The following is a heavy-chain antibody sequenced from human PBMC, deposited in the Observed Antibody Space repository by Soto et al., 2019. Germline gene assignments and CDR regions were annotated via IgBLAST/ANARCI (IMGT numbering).Heavy chain of an antibody. CDR1: GGTFSSYA. J-gene: IGHJ6*02. CDR3: HCDGSFYYYGMDV. Sequence: ASVKVSCKASGGTFSSYAISWVRQAPGQGLEWMGGIIPIFGTANYAQKFQGRVTITADKSTSTAYMELSSLRSEDTAVYYCHCDGSFYYYGMDVWGQGTTVTVSS. V-gene: IGHV1-69*06. D-gene: IGHD3-10*01. CDR2: IIPIFGTA.